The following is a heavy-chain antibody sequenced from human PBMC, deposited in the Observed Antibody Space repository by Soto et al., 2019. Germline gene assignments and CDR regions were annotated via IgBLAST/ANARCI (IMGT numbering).Heavy chain of an antibody. CDR2: IDYTGGT. Sequence: QVQLQESGPGLVKPSETLSLICTVSSGSINNYYWSWIRQPPGKGLEWIGHIDYTGGTNYNPSLKNRVXXSXDXXKNQFSRRLNSVSAADTAVYYCARSVIRRVIRFDYWGQGTLVTVSS. CDR1: SGSINNYY. CDR3: ARSVIRRVIRFDY. V-gene: IGHV4-59*01. J-gene: IGHJ4*02. D-gene: IGHD3-10*01.